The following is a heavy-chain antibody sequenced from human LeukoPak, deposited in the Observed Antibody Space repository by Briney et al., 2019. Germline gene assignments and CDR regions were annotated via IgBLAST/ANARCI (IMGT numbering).Heavy chain of an antibody. CDR2: ISWNSGSI. Sequence: GGSLRLSCAASGFTFDDYAMHWVWQAPGEGLEWGAGISWNSGSIGYADSVKGRFTISRDNAKNSLYLQMNSLGAEDTAVYYCARDPTPTVTTPHYYYYYMDVWGKGTTVTVSS. CDR1: GFTFDDYA. V-gene: IGHV3-9*01. CDR3: ARDPTPTVTTPHYYYYYMDV. D-gene: IGHD4-17*01. J-gene: IGHJ6*03.